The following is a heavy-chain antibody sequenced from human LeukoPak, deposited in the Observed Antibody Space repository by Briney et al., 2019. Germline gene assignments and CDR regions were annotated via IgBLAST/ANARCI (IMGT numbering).Heavy chain of an antibody. V-gene: IGHV4-59*01. CDR1: GGSISSYY. CDR2: IYYSGST. Sequence: SETLSLTCTVSGGSISSYYWSWIRQPPGKGLEWIGYIYYSGSTNYNPSLKSRVTISVDTSKNQFSLKLSSVTAADTAVYYCARAGDTDYDILTGYYPLFDYWGQGTLVTVSS. CDR3: ARAGDTDYDILTGYYPLFDY. J-gene: IGHJ4*02. D-gene: IGHD3-9*01.